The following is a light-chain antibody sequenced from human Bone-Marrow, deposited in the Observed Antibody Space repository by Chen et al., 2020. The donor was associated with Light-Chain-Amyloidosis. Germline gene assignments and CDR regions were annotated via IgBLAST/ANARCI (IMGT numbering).Light chain of an antibody. CDR3: QVCDRSSDRPV. CDR2: DDS. V-gene: IGLV3-21*02. J-gene: IGLJ3*02. Sequence: SYVLTQPSSVSVAPGQTATIACGGNNIGSTSVHWYQQTPGQAPLLVVYDDSDRPSGIPERLSGSNSGKTATLTIGRVEAGDEADYYCQVCDRSSDRPVFGGGTKLTVL. CDR1: NIGSTS.